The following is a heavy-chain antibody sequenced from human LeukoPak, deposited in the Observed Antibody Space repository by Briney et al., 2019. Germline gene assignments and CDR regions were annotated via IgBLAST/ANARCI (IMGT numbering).Heavy chain of an antibody. CDR3: ARHTTMVHFDY. V-gene: IGHV4-59*08. D-gene: IGHD5-18*01. CDR1: GGSISSYY. CDR2: IYYSGST. J-gene: IGHJ4*02. Sequence: PSETLSLTCTVSGGSISSYYWSWIRQPPGKGLEWIGYIYYSGSTNYNPSLKSRVTISVDTSKNQFSLKLSSVTAADTAVYYCARHTTMVHFDYWGQGTLVTVSS.